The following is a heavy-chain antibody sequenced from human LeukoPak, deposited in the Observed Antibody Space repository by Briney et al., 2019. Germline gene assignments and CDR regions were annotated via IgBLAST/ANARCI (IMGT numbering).Heavy chain of an antibody. V-gene: IGHV4-38-2*02. Sequence: PSETLSLTCTVSGYSINSGYYWVWIRQPPGKGLEWIGSIYRTGSTNYNPSLKSRLTISLDTSKNQFSLKVSSVTAAGTAVYYCARGDCSSTICYSPMDVWGKGTTVTVSS. D-gene: IGHD2-2*01. CDR1: GYSINSGYY. CDR3: ARGDCSSTICYSPMDV. CDR2: IYRTGST. J-gene: IGHJ6*03.